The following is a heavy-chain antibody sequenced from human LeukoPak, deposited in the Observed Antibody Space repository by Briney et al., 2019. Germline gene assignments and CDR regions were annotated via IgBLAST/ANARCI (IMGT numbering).Heavy chain of an antibody. Sequence: GSLRLSCAASGFTFSSYWMNWARQPPGKGLEWIGEIYHSGSTNYNPSLESRVTVSVDKSKNQFSLDLSSVTAADTAVYYCARFCGSTSWHSGYYYGIDVWGQGTTVTVSS. D-gene: IGHD2-2*01. CDR1: GFTFSSYW. J-gene: IGHJ6*02. CDR3: ARFCGSTSWHSGYYYGIDV. CDR2: IYHSGST. V-gene: IGHV4-4*02.